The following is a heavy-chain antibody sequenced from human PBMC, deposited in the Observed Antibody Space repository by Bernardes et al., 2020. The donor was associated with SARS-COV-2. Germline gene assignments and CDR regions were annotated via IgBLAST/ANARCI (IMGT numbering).Heavy chain of an antibody. CDR2: IWYDGSNK. J-gene: IGHJ4*02. CDR3: ARVGGRGSGWYWGFFDY. CDR1: GFTFSSYG. D-gene: IGHD6-19*01. V-gene: IGHV3-33*01. Sequence: GGSLRLSCAASGFTFSSYGMHWVRQAPGKGLEWVAVIWYDGSNKYYADSVKGRFTISRDNSKNTLYLQMNSLRAEDTAVYYCARVGGRGSGWYWGFFDYWGQGTLVTVSS.